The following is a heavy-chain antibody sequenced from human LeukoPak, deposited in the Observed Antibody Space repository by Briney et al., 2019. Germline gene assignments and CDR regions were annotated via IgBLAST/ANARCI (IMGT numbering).Heavy chain of an antibody. D-gene: IGHD4-17*01. CDR3: AKDLYRSPDYAPFFDY. Sequence: GGSLRLSCAASGFTFGSYAMSWVRQAPGKGLEWVSAISGSGGSTYYADSVKGRFTISRDNSKNTLYLQMNSLRAEDTAVYYCAKDLYRSPDYAPFFDYWGQGTLVTVSS. CDR1: GFTFGSYA. J-gene: IGHJ4*02. CDR2: ISGSGGST. V-gene: IGHV3-23*01.